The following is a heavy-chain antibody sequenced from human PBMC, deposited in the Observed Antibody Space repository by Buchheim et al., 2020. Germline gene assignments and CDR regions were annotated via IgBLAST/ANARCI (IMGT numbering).Heavy chain of an antibody. Sequence: EVQLVDSGGGLVQPGESLRLSCAASGFSFSGYAMSWVRQAPGKGLEWVSSISGSGATTFNADSVKGRFTLSRDNSKNMLYLQMNSLRAEDTAVYFCAKGSRGYTNYYFDYWGQGTLVPSP. CDR3: AKGSRGYTNYYFDY. D-gene: IGHD4-11*01. V-gene: IGHV3-23*04. J-gene: IGHJ4*02. CDR2: ISGSGATT. CDR1: GFSFSGYA.